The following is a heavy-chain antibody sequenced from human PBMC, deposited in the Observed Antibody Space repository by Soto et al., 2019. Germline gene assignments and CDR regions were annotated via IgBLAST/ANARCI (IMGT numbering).Heavy chain of an antibody. CDR3: ARASREPDDY. CDR2: INEDGSEK. Sequence: GGSLRLSCAASGFIFRSYWMSWVRQAPGKGPEWVANINEDGSEKYFVDSVEGRFTISRDNAKNSLYLQMNSLRAEDTAVYYCARASREPDDYWGQGTLVTVSS. J-gene: IGHJ4*02. D-gene: IGHD6-6*01. CDR1: GFIFRSYW. V-gene: IGHV3-7*01.